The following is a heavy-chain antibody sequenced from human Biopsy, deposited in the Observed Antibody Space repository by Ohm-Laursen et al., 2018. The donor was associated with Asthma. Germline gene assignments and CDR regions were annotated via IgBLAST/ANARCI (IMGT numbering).Heavy chain of an antibody. J-gene: IGHJ4*02. CDR2: ISSSSSTI. V-gene: IGHV3-48*02. D-gene: IGHD4-17*01. CDR1: GFTFSSYC. Sequence: GSLRLSCAATGFTFSSYCMNWVRQAPGKGLEWVSYISSSSSTIYYADSVKGRFTISRDNAKNSLYLQMNSLRDEDTAVYYCARPRWGPYGYWGQGTLVTVSS. CDR3: ARPRWGPYGY.